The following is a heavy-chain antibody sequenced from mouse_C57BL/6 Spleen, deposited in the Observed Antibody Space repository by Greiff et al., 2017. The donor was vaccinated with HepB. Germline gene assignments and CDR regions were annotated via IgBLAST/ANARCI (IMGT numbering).Heavy chain of an antibody. CDR2: INPYNGGT. CDR3: ASYDYDALYAMDY. D-gene: IGHD2-4*01. V-gene: IGHV1-19*01. Sequence: DVKLQESGPVLVKPGASVKMSCKASGYTFTDYYMNWVKQSHGKSLEWIGVINPYNGGTSYNQKFKGKATLTVDKSSSTAYMELNSLTSEDSAVYYCASYDYDALYAMDYWGQGTSVTVSS. J-gene: IGHJ4*01. CDR1: GYTFTDYY.